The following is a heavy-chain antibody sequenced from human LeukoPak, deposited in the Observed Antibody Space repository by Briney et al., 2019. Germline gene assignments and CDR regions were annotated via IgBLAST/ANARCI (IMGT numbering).Heavy chain of an antibody. J-gene: IGHJ4*02. CDR1: GYTFTSYG. D-gene: IGHD5-12*01. V-gene: IGHV1-18*01. CDR3: ARDQYSGYDLGRVGY. Sequence: SVKVSCKASGYTFTSYGISWVRQAPGQGLEWMGWISAYNGNTNYAQKLQGRVTMTTDTSTSTAYMELRSLRSDDTAVYYCARDQYSGYDLGRVGYWGQGTLVTVSS. CDR2: ISAYNGNT.